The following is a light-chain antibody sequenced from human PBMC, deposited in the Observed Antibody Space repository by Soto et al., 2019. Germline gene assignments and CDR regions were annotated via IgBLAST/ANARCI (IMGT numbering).Light chain of an antibody. CDR2: GSS. CDR3: QQYETSPFT. Sequence: EIVLTQSPGTLSLFPGRRATLSCRASQSVSDNFLAWYQQKPGQAPRLLIYGSSSRATGVPDRFSGSGSGTDFTLTINRLEPEDFAVYYCQQYETSPFTFGPGTKLDIQ. J-gene: IGKJ3*01. CDR1: QSVSDNF. V-gene: IGKV3-20*01.